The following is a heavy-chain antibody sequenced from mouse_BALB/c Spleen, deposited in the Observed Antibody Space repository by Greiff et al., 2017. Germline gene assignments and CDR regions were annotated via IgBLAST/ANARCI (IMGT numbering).Heavy chain of an antibody. J-gene: IGHJ4*01. CDR3: ARNPLDGYDDAMDY. V-gene: IGHV1-18*01. CDR1: GFTFTDYD. Sequence: VQLLQFGAGLVKPGASVKISCTASGFTFTDYDMAWVQQSPGKSLEWIGDINPNYDSTSYNQKFKGQSTLTVDKSTSTAYMELRSLTSEDTAVYYCARNPLDGYDDAMDYWGQGTSVTVSS. CDR2: INPNYDST. D-gene: IGHD2-2*01.